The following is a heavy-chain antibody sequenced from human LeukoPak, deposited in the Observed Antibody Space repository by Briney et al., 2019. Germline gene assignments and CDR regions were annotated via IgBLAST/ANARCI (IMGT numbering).Heavy chain of an antibody. D-gene: IGHD6-19*01. CDR2: INSDGSST. Sequence: GGSLRLSCAASGFTFSSYWMHWVRQAPGKGLVWVSRINSDGSSTRYADSVKGRFTISRDNAKNTLNLQMNSLRAEDTAVYYCAREVSSGGWYNWFDPWGQGTLVTVSS. CDR1: GFTFSSYW. J-gene: IGHJ5*02. V-gene: IGHV3-74*01. CDR3: AREVSSGGWYNWFDP.